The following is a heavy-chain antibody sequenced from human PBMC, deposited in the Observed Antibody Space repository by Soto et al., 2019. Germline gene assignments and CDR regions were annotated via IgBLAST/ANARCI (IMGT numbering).Heavy chain of an antibody. CDR1: GFTVTSNY. Sequence: GASLSHYCAASGFTVTSNYLSWFRQAPGKGLGWVSVIYSGGSTYYADSVKGRFTISRDNSKNTLYLQMNSLRAEDTAVYYCARGSYYYDSSGYYDLGYWGQGT. CDR3: ARGSYYYDSSGYYDLGY. CDR2: IYSGGST. D-gene: IGHD3-22*01. V-gene: IGHV3-66*01. J-gene: IGHJ4*02.